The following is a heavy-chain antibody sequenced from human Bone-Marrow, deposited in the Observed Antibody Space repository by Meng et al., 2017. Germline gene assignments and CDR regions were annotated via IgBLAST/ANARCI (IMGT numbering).Heavy chain of an antibody. CDR3: AKAPICGGDCLSSGMDV. CDR1: GFTFSSYW. Sequence: GESLKISCAASGFTFSSYWMHWVRQAPGKGLVWVSRINSDGSSTYYADSVKGRFTISRDNSKNSLYLQMNSLRAEDTALYYCAKAPICGGDCLSSGMDVWGQGTTVTVSS. CDR2: INSDGSST. D-gene: IGHD2-21*02. J-gene: IGHJ6*02. V-gene: IGHV3-74*01.